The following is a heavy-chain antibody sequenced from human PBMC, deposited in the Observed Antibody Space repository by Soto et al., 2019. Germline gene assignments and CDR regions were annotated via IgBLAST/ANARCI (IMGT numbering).Heavy chain of an antibody. J-gene: IGHJ4*02. D-gene: IGHD7-27*01. CDR2: IYYSGST. CDR3: ARDQALAPTVWGY. Sequence: KSSETLSLTCSVSGESIGSGGHYWNWIRQRPEKGLEWIGYIYYSGSTHYNPSLRSRLTISLDTSKNQFFLRLVSVTAADTALYYCARDQALAPTVWGYRGQGIQVTVSS. CDR1: GESIGSGGHY. V-gene: IGHV4-31*03.